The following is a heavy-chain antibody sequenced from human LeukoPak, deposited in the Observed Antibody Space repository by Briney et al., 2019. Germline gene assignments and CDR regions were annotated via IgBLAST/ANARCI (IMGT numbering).Heavy chain of an antibody. J-gene: IGHJ4*02. CDR2: IYISGSGST. V-gene: IGHV4-4*07. D-gene: IGHD1-26*01. CDR3: TSNLYSGSYYYAY. CDR1: GGSISSYY. Sequence: KPSETLSLTCTVSGGSISSYYWSWIRQPAGKGLEWIGRIYISGSGSTNYNPSLKSRVTMSVDTSKNQFSLKLSSVTAADTAVYYCTSNLYSGSYYYAYWGQGTLVTVSS.